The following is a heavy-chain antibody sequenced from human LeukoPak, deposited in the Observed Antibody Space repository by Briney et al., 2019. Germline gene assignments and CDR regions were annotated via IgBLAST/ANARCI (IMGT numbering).Heavy chain of an antibody. CDR3: ARVIDVAAAGYFDS. J-gene: IGHJ4*02. CDR1: GGSISSSGYY. Sequence: SETLSLTCTVSGGSISSSGYYWGWIRQPPGKGLEWIGSISYSGSTYYNPSLKSRVTISVDTSKNQFSLKLSSVTAADTALYYCARVIDVAAAGYFDSWGQGTQVTVSS. V-gene: IGHV4-39*07. D-gene: IGHD6-13*01. CDR2: ISYSGST.